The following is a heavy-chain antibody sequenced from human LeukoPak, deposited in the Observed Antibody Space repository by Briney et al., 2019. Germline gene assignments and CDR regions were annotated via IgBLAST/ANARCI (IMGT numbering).Heavy chain of an antibody. J-gene: IGHJ3*02. Sequence: ASVKVSCKASGYTLTGYYMHWVRQAPGQGLEWMGWINPSGGRTSYAQKFQDRVTVTRDTSTSTLYMELRSLRSEDTAVYYCARGGVAASGASDIWGQGTMVTVSS. V-gene: IGHV1-46*01. CDR2: INPSGGRT. D-gene: IGHD6-13*01. CDR3: ARGGVAASGASDI. CDR1: GYTLTGYY.